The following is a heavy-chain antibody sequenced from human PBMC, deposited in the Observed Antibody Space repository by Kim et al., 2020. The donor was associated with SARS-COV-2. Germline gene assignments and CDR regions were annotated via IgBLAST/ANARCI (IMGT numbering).Heavy chain of an antibody. CDR2: TA. D-gene: IGHD3-22*01. Sequence: TANYAQKFQGRVTITADESTSTAYMELSSLRSEDTAVYYCARDSPYYYDTWGQGTLVTVSS. V-gene: IGHV1-69*01. J-gene: IGHJ5*02. CDR3: ARDSPYYYDT.